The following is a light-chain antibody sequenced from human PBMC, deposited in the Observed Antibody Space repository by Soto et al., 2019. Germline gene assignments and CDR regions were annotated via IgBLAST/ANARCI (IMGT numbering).Light chain of an antibody. J-gene: IGKJ2*01. Sequence: EIVLTQSPATLSLSPGERATLSCRASQSLSSYLAWYQHKPGQAPRLLIYDTSNRATGIPARFSGSGSGTDFTLTISSLEPEDFAVYYCQQRSHWPPMYTFGQGTNLEIK. V-gene: IGKV3-11*01. CDR3: QQRSHWPPMYT. CDR2: DTS. CDR1: QSLSSY.